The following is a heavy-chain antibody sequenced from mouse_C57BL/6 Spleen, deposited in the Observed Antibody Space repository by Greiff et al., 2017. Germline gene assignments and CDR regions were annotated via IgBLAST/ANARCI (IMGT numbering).Heavy chain of an antibody. Sequence: QVQLKESGPGILPSSQTLSLTCSFSGFSLSTSGMGVSWIRQPSGKGLEWLAHIYWDDDKRYNPSLKRRLTISKDTSRNPVFLKITSVDTADTATYSCARRSPLDPYYNAMDYWGQGTSVTVSS. CDR1: GFSLSTSGMG. V-gene: IGHV8-12*01. CDR3: ARRSPLDPYYNAMDY. CDR2: IYWDDDK. D-gene: IGHD2-10*02. J-gene: IGHJ4*01.